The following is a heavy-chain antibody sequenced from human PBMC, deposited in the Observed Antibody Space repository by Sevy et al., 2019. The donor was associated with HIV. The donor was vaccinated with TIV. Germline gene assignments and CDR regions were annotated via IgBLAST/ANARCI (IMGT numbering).Heavy chain of an antibody. CDR1: GFSVNSNY. CDR2: IYSNGRT. CDR3: TREAIVIGEDNYYGMDV. D-gene: IGHD2-15*01. V-gene: IGHV3-53*01. Sequence: GGSLRLSCVVSGFSVNSNYMSWVRQAPGKGLEWVSNIYSNGRTYYDASVRGRFTISEDTSKNTVYLEMTSLRAEDTAVYYCTREAIVIGEDNYYGMDVWGHGTTVTVSS. J-gene: IGHJ6*02.